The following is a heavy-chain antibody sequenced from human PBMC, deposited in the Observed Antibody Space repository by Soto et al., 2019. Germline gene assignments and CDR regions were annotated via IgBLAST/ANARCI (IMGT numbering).Heavy chain of an antibody. J-gene: IGHJ5*02. Sequence: ASVKVSXKASGYTXTSLTXHWVRQAPXQRLEWMGGINTDDGNTKYSQKFQGRVTITRDASASTAYMELSSLRSEDTAVYYCARDLGGGDAAWGRGTLVTVSS. CDR2: INTDDGNT. CDR3: ARDLGGGDAA. V-gene: IGHV1-3*04. D-gene: IGHD2-21*02. CDR1: GYTXTSLT.